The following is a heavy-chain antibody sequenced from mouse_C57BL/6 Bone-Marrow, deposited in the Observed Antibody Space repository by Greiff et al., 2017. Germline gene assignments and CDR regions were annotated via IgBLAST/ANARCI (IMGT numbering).Heavy chain of an antibody. J-gene: IGHJ3*01. CDR1: GYTFTSYW. V-gene: IGHV1-59*01. CDR3: ARGNDYDGAWFAY. CDR2: IDPSDSYT. D-gene: IGHD2-4*01. Sequence: QVQLQQPGAELVRPGTSVKLSCKASGYTFTSYWMHWVKQRPGQGLEWIGVIDPSDSYTNYNQKFKGKATLTEDTSSSTAYMQLSSLTSEDSAVYYCARGNDYDGAWFAYWGQGTLVTVSA.